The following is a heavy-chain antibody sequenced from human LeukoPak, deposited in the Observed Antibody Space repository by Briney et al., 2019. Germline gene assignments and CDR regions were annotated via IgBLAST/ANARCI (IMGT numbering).Heavy chain of an antibody. J-gene: IGHJ4*02. CDR3: ARDVSSGYYSDY. V-gene: IGHV1-69*08. CDR2: IIPILSTA. CDR1: GYTFTSYY. Sequence: ASVKVSCKASGYTFTSYYMHWVRQAPGQGLEWMGRIIPILSTAHYAQKFQGRVTVTADKSTSTAYMDLSSPRSEDTAVYYCARDVSSGYYSDYWGQGTLVTVSS. D-gene: IGHD3-22*01.